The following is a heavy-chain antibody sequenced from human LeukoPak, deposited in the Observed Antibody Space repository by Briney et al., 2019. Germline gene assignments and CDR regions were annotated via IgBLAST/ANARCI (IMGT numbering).Heavy chain of an antibody. V-gene: IGHV3-15*01. CDR3: TTGLEWEPLGY. Sequence: GGSLRLSCAASGFTFSNAWMSWVRQAPGKGLEWVGRIKSKTDGGTTDYAAPVKGRFTISRDESKNTLYLQMNSLKTEDTAVYYCTTGLEWEPLGYWGQGTLVTVSS. CDR2: IKSKTDGGTT. D-gene: IGHD1-26*01. CDR1: GFTFSNAW. J-gene: IGHJ4*02.